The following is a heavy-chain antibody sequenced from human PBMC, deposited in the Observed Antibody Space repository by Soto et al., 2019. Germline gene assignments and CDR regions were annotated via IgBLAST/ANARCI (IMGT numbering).Heavy chain of an antibody. CDR1: GYTFSSYA. Sequence: ASVKVSCKASGYTFSSYAMHWVRQGPGQRLEWMGWINAYNGNTNYAQRFQGRVTMTTDTSTSTAYMELRSLRSDDTAVYYCARDESDILTGYFDYCSQGTLVTVSS. CDR2: INAYNGNT. V-gene: IGHV1-18*01. D-gene: IGHD3-9*01. J-gene: IGHJ4*02. CDR3: ARDESDILTGYFDY.